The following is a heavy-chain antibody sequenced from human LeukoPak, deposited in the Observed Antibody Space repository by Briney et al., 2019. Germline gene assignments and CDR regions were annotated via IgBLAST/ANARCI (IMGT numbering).Heavy chain of an antibody. CDR2: ISWNSGSI. CDR3: AKAGGYSSSWYIDY. D-gene: IGHD6-13*01. CDR1: GFTFSSYA. J-gene: IGHJ4*02. V-gene: IGHV3-9*01. Sequence: PGGSLRLSCAASGFTFSSYAMHWVRQAPGKGLEWVSGISWNSGSIGYADSVKGRFTIFRDNAKNSLYLQMNSLRAEDTALYYCAKAGGYSSSWYIDYWGQGTLVTVSS.